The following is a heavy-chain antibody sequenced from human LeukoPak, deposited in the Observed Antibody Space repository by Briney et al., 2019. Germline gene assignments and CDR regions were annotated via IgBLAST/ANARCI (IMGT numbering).Heavy chain of an antibody. Sequence: PGGSLRLSCAASGFTFSSYGMSWVRQAPGKGLEWVSAISGSGGSTYYADSVKGRFTISRDNSKNTLYLQMNSLRAEDTAVYYCAKGPYCGGDCPYYFDYWGQGTLVTVSS. J-gene: IGHJ4*02. V-gene: IGHV3-23*01. CDR1: GFTFSSYG. D-gene: IGHD2-21*02. CDR2: ISGSGGST. CDR3: AKGPYCGGDCPYYFDY.